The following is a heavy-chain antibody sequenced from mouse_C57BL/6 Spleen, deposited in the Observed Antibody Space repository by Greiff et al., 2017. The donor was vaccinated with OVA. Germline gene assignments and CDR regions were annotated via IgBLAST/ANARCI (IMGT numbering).Heavy chain of an antibody. V-gene: IGHV1-82*01. Sequence: VQLQQSGPELVKPGASVKISCKASGYAFSSSWMNWVKQRPGKGLEWIGRIYPGDGDTNYNGKFKGKATLTADKSSSTAYMQLSSLTSEDSAVYFCAREGGSSYCFDYWGQGTTLTVSS. D-gene: IGHD1-1*01. CDR1: GYAFSSSW. CDR3: AREGGSSYCFDY. CDR2: IYPGDGDT. J-gene: IGHJ2*01.